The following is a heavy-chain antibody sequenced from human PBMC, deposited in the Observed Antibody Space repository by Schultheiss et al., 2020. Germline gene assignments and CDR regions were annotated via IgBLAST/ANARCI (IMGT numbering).Heavy chain of an antibody. CDR3: AKALNYDYVWGSYPLGY. D-gene: IGHD3-16*02. V-gene: IGHV3-9*01. Sequence: GGSLRLSCAASGFTFDDYAMHWVRQAPGKGLEWVSGISWNSGSIGYADSVKGRFTISRDNAKNSLYLQMNSLRAEDTALYYCAKALNYDYVWGSYPLGYWGQGTLVTGYS. J-gene: IGHJ4*02. CDR2: ISWNSGSI. CDR1: GFTFDDYA.